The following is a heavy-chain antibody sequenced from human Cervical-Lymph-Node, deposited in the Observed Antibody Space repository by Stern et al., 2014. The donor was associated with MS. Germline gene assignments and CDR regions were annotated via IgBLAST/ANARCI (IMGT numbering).Heavy chain of an antibody. CDR3: ARDVDPYDYGARFDY. CDR2: INPSGGST. CDR1: GYTFTSYY. D-gene: IGHD4-17*01. V-gene: IGHV1-46*01. Sequence: QVQLVQSGAEVKKPGASVKVSCKASGYTFTSYYMHWVRQAPGQGLEWMGLINPSGGSTSYAQKFQGRVTMTRDTSTSTVYMELSSLRSEDTAVYYCARDVDPYDYGARFDYWGQGTLVTVSS. J-gene: IGHJ4*02.